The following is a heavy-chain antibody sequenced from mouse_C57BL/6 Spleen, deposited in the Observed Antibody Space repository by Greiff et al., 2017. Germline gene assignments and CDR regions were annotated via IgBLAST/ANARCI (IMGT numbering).Heavy chain of an antibody. V-gene: IGHV1-82*01. Sequence: VKLQESGPELVKPGASVKISCKASGYAFSSSWMNWVKQRPGKGLEWIGRIYPGDGDTNYNGKFKGKATLTADKSSSTAYMQLSSLTSEDSAVYFCARYTYDFDPWFAYWGQGTLVTVSA. CDR3: ARYTYDFDPWFAY. CDR2: IYPGDGDT. CDR1: GYAFSSSW. J-gene: IGHJ3*01. D-gene: IGHD2-4*01.